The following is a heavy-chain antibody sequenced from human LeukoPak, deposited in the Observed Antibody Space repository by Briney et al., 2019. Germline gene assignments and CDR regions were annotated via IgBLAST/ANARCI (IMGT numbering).Heavy chain of an antibody. CDR2: ISYDGSNK. CDR1: GFSFSNYN. J-gene: IGHJ4*02. D-gene: IGHD5-24*01. V-gene: IGHV3-30*04. CDR3: ARDLRRWLQYLFDY. Sequence: PGGSLRLSCAASGFSFSNYNMNWVRQAPGKGLEWVAVISYDGSNKYYADSVKGRFTISRDNSKNTLYLQMNSLRAKDTAVYYCARDLRRWLQYLFDYWGQGTLVTVSS.